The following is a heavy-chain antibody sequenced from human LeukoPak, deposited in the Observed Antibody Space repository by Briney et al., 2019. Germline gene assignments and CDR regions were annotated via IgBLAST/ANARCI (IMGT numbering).Heavy chain of an antibody. D-gene: IGHD3-10*01. Sequence: GGSLRLSCAASGFTFSSYGMHWVRQAPGKGLEWVAVISYDGSNKYYADSVKGRFTISRDNSKNTLYLQMDSLRAEDTAVYYCAKQGFGESLFDPWGQGTLVTVSS. J-gene: IGHJ5*02. CDR1: GFTFSSYG. CDR3: AKQGFGESLFDP. V-gene: IGHV3-30*18. CDR2: ISYDGSNK.